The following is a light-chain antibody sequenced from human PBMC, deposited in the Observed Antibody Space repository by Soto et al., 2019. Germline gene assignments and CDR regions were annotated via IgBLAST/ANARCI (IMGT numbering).Light chain of an antibody. CDR2: EVS. CDR1: SSDVGGYNF. J-gene: IGLJ1*01. CDR3: SSYTTSSTVV. V-gene: IGLV2-14*03. Sequence: QSALTQPASVFGSPGQSINISCTGTSSDVGGYNFVSWYQQHPGKAPKLMIYEVSNRPSGVSNRFSGSKSGNTASLTISGLQPEDEADYYCSSYTTSSTVVFGTGTKVTVL.